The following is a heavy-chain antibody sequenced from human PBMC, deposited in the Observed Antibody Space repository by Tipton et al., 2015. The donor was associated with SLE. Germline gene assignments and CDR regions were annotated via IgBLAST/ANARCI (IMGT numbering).Heavy chain of an antibody. V-gene: IGHV4-4*07. J-gene: IGHJ3*02. CDR3: ARVWLNNAFDI. CDR2: IYTSGAT. Sequence: TLSLTCNVSGGSISSSYWSWIRQPAGKGLEWIGRIYTSGATDDNPSPKSRVTMSVDMSKNQIFLKMTSVTAADSAVYFCARVWLNNAFDIWGQGTRVTVSS. D-gene: IGHD2/OR15-2a*01. CDR1: GGSISSSY.